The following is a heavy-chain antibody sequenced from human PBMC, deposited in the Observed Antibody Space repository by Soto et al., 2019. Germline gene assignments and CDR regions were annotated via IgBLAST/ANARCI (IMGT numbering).Heavy chain of an antibody. CDR2: IYWDDDK. CDR3: AHRRQRYYGDYDLYFDY. V-gene: IGHV2-5*02. Sequence: QITLKESGPTLVKPTQTLTLTCTFSGFSLSTSGVGVGWIRQPPGKALEWLALIYWDDDKRYSPSLKSRLTITKDTSKNQVVLKMTNMDPVDTATYYCAHRRQRYYGDYDLYFDYWGQGTLVTVSS. CDR1: GFSLSTSGVG. D-gene: IGHD4-17*01. J-gene: IGHJ4*02.